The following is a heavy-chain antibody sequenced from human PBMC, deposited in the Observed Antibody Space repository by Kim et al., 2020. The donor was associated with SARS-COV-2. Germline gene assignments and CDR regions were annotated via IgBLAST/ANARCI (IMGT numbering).Heavy chain of an antibody. CDR3: AETRRGDYYDILTGSYDAFDI. Sequence: SVKVSCKASGGTFSSYAISWVRQAPGQGLEWMGGIIPIFGTANYAQKFQGRVTITADESTSTAYMELSSLRSEDTAVYYCAETRRGDYYDILTGSYDAFDIWGQGTMVTVSS. D-gene: IGHD3-9*01. V-gene: IGHV1-69*13. CDR2: IIPIFGTA. CDR1: GGTFSSYA. J-gene: IGHJ3*02.